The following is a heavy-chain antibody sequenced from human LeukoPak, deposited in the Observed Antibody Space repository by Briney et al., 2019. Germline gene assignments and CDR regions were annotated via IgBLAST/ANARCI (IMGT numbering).Heavy chain of an antibody. V-gene: IGHV3-21*06. Sequence: GGSLRLSCGVSGFSFKSYSMNWVRQAPGKGLEWVASILGSGSEMFYADSVKGRFIISRDNSKNSLYLQMNSLRAEDTAVYYCAKALDSSGYPCDYWGQGALVTVSS. CDR1: GFSFKSYS. D-gene: IGHD3-22*01. J-gene: IGHJ4*02. CDR2: ILGSGSEM. CDR3: AKALDSSGYPCDY.